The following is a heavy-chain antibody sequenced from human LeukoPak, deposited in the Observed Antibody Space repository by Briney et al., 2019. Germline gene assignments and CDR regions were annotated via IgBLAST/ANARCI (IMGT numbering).Heavy chain of an antibody. CDR1: GGSISSGSYY. V-gene: IGHV4-61*02. D-gene: IGHD5-24*01. CDR2: IYISGST. Sequence: SQTLSLTCSVSGGSISSGSYYWSWIRQPAGKKLEWIGRIYISGSTNYNPSLKSRVTISVDTSKNQFSLRLTSVTAADTAVYYCATAGMSTIEYFDYWGQGTLVTVSS. J-gene: IGHJ4*02. CDR3: ATAGMSTIEYFDY.